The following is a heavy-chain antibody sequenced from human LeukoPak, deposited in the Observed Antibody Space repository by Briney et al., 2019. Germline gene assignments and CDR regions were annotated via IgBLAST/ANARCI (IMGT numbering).Heavy chain of an antibody. V-gene: IGHV3-11*04. CDR3: AKNYYDSSGSPNSGMDV. Sequence: GGSLRLSCAASGFTFSDYYMSWIRQAPGKGLEWVSYISSSGSTIYYADSVKGRFTISRDNAKNSLYLQMNSLRAEDTAVYYCAKNYYDSSGSPNSGMDVWGQGTTVTVSS. CDR1: GFTFSDYY. D-gene: IGHD3-22*01. CDR2: ISSSGSTI. J-gene: IGHJ6*02.